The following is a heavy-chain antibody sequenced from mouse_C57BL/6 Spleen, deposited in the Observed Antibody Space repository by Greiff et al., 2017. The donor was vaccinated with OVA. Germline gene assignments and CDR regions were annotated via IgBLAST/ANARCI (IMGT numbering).Heavy chain of an antibody. V-gene: IGHV5-17*01. D-gene: IGHD1-1*01. J-gene: IGHJ1*03. CDR2: ISSGSSTI. CDR3: ARGGSSYGWYFDV. Sequence: EVQLVESGGGLVKPGGSLKLSCAASGFTFSDYGMHWVRQAPEKGLEWVAYISSGSSTIYYADTVKGRFTISRDNAKNTLFLQMTSLRSDDTAMYYCARGGSSYGWYFDVWGTGTTVTVSS. CDR1: GFTFSDYG.